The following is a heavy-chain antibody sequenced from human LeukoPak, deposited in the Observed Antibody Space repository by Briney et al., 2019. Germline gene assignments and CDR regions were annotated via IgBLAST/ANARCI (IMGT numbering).Heavy chain of an antibody. CDR2: IYSGGNT. Sequence: GGSLRLSCAVSGFTFSSYAMSWVRQAPGKGLEWVSLIYSGGNTYYADSVKGRFTISRDNSKNTLYLQMNSLRAEDTALYYCAKSPAYHAEAFDYWGQGTLVTVSS. V-gene: IGHV3-23*03. J-gene: IGHJ4*02. CDR1: GFTFSSYA. CDR3: AKSPAYHAEAFDY. D-gene: IGHD2-2*01.